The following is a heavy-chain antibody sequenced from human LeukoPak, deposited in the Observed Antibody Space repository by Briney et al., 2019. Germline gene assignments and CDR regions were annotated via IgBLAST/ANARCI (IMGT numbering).Heavy chain of an antibody. CDR3: VRLDYGY. CDR1: GYTFTSYG. V-gene: IGHV1-2*02. Sequence: ASVKVSCKASGYTFTSYGISWVRQAPGQGLEWMGWINPNSGGTNYAQKFQGRVTMTRDTSISTAYMELSRLRSDDTAVYYCVRLDYGYWGQGTLVTVSS. J-gene: IGHJ4*02. CDR2: INPNSGGT. D-gene: IGHD3-16*01.